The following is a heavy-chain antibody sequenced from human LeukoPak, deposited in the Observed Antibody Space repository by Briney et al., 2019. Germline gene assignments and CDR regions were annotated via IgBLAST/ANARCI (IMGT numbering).Heavy chain of an antibody. J-gene: IGHJ4*02. V-gene: IGHV3-48*03. CDR3: ARVYSSGWSY. CDR1: GFTFSSYE. D-gene: IGHD6-19*01. CDR2: ISSSGSTI. Sequence: QTGGSLRLSCAASGFTFSSYEMNWVRQAPGKGLEWVSYISSSGSTIYYADSVKGRFTISRDNAKKSLYLQMKSLRAEDTAVYYCARVYSSGWSYWGQGTLVTVSS.